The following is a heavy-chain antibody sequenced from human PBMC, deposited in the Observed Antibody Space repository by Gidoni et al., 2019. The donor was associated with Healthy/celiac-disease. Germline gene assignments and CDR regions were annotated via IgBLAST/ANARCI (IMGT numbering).Heavy chain of an antibody. CDR1: GGSISSSSYY. D-gene: IGHD2-15*01. J-gene: IGHJ5*02. V-gene: IGHV4-39*01. CDR3: ARLVVVAATTRYNWFDP. Sequence: QLQLQESGPGRVKPSETLSLTCTVSGGSISSSSYYWGWVRQPPGKGLEWIGSIYYRGSTYYNPSLKSRVTISVDTSKIQFSLKLRSVTAADTAVYYCARLVVVAATTRYNWFDPWGQGTLVTVSS. CDR2: IYYRGST.